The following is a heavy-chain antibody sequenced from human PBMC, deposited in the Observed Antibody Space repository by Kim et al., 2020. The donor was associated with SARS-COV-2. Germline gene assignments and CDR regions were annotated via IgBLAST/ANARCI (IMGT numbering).Heavy chain of an antibody. CDR2: INTNTGNP. CDR1: GYTFTSYA. J-gene: IGHJ3*02. V-gene: IGHV7-4-1*02. CDR3: ARPQFSLWFGELYPGGAFDS. Sequence: ASVKVSCKASGYTFTSYAMNWVRQAPGQGLEWMGWINTNTGNPTYSQGFTGRFVFSLDTSVSTAYLQISSLKAEDTAVYYCARPQFSLWFGELYPGGAFDSWGQGTMVTVSS. D-gene: IGHD3-10*01.